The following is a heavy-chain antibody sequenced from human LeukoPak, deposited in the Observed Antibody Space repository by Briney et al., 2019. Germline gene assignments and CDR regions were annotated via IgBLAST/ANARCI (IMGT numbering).Heavy chain of an antibody. V-gene: IGHV4-59*01. CDR2: IYKSGST. CDR3: ARHRVAGLLNYFDY. CDR1: GGSINSDY. Sequence: PSETLSLTCSVSGGSINSDYWSWIRQPPGKGLEWIGYIYKSGSTNYNPSLKSRVTISLDTSRNQSSLRLSSVTAADTAVYYCARHRVAGLLNYFDYWGQGTLVTVSS. D-gene: IGHD6-19*01. J-gene: IGHJ4*02.